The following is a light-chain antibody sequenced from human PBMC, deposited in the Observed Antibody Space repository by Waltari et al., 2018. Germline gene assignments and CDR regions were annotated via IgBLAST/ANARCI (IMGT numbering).Light chain of an antibody. J-gene: IGKJ2*01. CDR2: AVS. CDR3: QQYGSPPYT. Sequence: EIVLTQSPGTLSLSPGERATLSCRASQSVGSSYLAWYRHKPGQPLRLLIYAVSGRATGLPDRFSGSGSGTDFTLTIDRLEPEDFAVYYCQQYGSPPYTFGQGTKL. CDR1: QSVGSSY. V-gene: IGKV3-20*01.